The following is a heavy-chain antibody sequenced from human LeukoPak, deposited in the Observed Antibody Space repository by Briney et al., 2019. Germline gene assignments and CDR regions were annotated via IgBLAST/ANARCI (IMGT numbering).Heavy chain of an antibody. D-gene: IGHD3-10*01. Sequence: GGSLRLSCAASGFTFSSYGMHWVRQAPGKGLEWVAFIRYDGSNKYYADSVKGRFTISRDNSKNTLYLQMNSLRAEDTAVYYCAKELDWFGRPAFDIWGQGTMVTVSS. CDR3: AKELDWFGRPAFDI. J-gene: IGHJ3*02. CDR1: GFTFSSYG. CDR2: IRYDGSNK. V-gene: IGHV3-30*02.